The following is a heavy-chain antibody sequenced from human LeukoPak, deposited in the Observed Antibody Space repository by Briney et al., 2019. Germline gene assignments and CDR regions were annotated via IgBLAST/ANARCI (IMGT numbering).Heavy chain of an antibody. V-gene: IGHV3-23*01. CDR3: AKDPGRDYDFWSGYSYYYGMDV. Sequence: GGSLRLSCAASVFTFSSYAMSLVRQAPGKGLEWVSAISGSGGSTYYADSVKGRFTISRDNSKNTLYLQMNSLRAEDTAVYYCAKDPGRDYDFWSGYSYYYGMDVWGQGTTVTVSS. CDR1: VFTFSSYA. CDR2: ISGSGGST. J-gene: IGHJ6*02. D-gene: IGHD3-3*01.